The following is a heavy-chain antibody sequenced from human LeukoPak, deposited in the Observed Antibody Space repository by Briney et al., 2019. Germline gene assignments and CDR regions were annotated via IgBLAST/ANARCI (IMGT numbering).Heavy chain of an antibody. J-gene: IGHJ4*02. CDR2: ISSNGGST. V-gene: IGHV3-64D*06. CDR3: VTGPRSTIFGVVIRVFGDY. CDR1: GFTFSSYA. Sequence: GGSLRLSCSASGFTFSSYAMHWVRQAPGKGLEYVSAISSNGGSTYYADSVKGRFTISRDNSKNTLYLQMSSLRAEDTAVYYCVTGPRSTIFGVVIRVFGDYWGQGTLVTVSS. D-gene: IGHD3-3*01.